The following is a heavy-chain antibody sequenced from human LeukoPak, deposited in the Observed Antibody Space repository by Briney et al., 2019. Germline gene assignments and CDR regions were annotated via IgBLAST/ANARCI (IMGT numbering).Heavy chain of an antibody. CDR3: ATEMIAPYAFDI. J-gene: IGHJ3*02. Sequence: RTSETLSLTCTVSGGSISSSTYYWGWIRQPPGKGLEWIGSIYYSGSTYYNPSLKSRVTMSVDTSKNQFSLKLSSVTAADTAVYYCATEMIAPYAFDIWGQGTMVTVSS. V-gene: IGHV4-39*07. CDR2: IYYSGST. CDR1: GGSISSSTYY. D-gene: IGHD3-22*01.